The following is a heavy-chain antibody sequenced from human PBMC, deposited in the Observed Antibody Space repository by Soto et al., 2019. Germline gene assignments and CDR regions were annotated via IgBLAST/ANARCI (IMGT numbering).Heavy chain of an antibody. Sequence: PGGSLRLSCVASGFTFSNYGMHWVRQAPGKGLEWVAGIDYNEINQYYIGPVKGRFTISRDQSKNTLYLQMNSLRAEDTAVYYCARDFCPVPTCYDLWGQGVLFTVSS. CDR1: GFTFSNYG. J-gene: IGHJ4*02. V-gene: IGHV3-33*01. D-gene: IGHD2-2*01. CDR2: IDYNEINQ. CDR3: ARDFCPVPTCYDL.